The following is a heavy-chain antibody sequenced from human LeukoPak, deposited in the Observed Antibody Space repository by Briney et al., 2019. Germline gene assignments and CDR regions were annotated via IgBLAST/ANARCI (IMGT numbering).Heavy chain of an antibody. V-gene: IGHV4-38-2*02. CDR1: GSSLTTTYY. D-gene: IGHD3-10*02. Sequence: SETLSLTCTVSGSSLTTTYYWAWFRQPPGKGLEWIATVFQLQTVRTFYNPSLESRVTMSLDTSQSQFSLNLTSVTAADTALYFCARVPNVPKFIDSWGQGTLVTVSS. J-gene: IGHJ4*02. CDR2: VFQLQTVRT. CDR3: ARVPNVPKFIDS.